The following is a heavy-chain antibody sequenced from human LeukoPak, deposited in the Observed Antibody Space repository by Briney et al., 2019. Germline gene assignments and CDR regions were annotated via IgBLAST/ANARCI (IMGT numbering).Heavy chain of an antibody. CDR2: IRYDGSNK. J-gene: IGHJ4*02. CDR1: GFTFSSYG. Sequence: GGSLRLSCAASGFTFSSYGMHWVRQAPGKGLEWVAFIRYDGSNKYYADSVKGRFTISRDNSKNTLYLQRNSLRAEDTDVYYCAKDKLLWFGELPSYYFDYWGQGTLVTVSS. V-gene: IGHV3-30*02. D-gene: IGHD3-10*01. CDR3: AKDKLLWFGELPSYYFDY.